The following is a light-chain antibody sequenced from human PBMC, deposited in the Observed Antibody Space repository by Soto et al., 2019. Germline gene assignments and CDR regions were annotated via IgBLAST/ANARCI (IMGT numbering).Light chain of an antibody. J-gene: IGLJ1*01. Sequence: QSALTQPASVSGSPGQSITISCTGTSSDVGGYNYVSWYQQHPGKAPKLMIFEVSSRPSGVSYRFSGSKSGNTASLTISGLQAEDEADDYCSSYTSSSTLYVFGSGTKL. CDR3: SSYTSSSTLYV. CDR1: SSDVGGYNY. CDR2: EVS. V-gene: IGLV2-14*01.